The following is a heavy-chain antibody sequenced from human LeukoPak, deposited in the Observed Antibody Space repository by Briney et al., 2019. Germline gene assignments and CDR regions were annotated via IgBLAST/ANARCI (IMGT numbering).Heavy chain of an antibody. CDR3: AKDPSNRIVVVIAATLYYFDY. J-gene: IGHJ4*02. CDR1: GFTFSSYA. Sequence: GGSLRLSCAASGFTFSSYAMSWVRQAPGKGLEWVSPISGSGGSTYYADSVKGRFTISRDNSKNTLYLQMNSLRAEYMAVYDCAKDPSNRIVVVIAATLYYFDYLGQGTLVTVSS. V-gene: IGHV3-23*01. CDR2: ISGSGGST. D-gene: IGHD2-15*01.